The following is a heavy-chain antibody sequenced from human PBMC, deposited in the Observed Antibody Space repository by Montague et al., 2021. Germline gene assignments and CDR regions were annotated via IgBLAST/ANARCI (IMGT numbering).Heavy chain of an antibody. Sequence: FLRLSCAASGFTFSAYGMTLVRQAPGKGLEWVAVIHYGGAIYADSVKGRFTISRDDSKNMLYLQMNSLRAEDTALYYCVKGRSRLDYWGQGTLVTVSS. CDR1: GFTFSAYG. D-gene: IGHD6-13*01. CDR3: VKGRSRLDY. J-gene: IGHJ4*02. V-gene: IGHV3-23*03. CDR2: IHYGGAI.